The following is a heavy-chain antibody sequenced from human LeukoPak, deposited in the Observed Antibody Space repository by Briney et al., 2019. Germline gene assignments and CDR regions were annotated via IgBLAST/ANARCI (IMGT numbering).Heavy chain of an antibody. J-gene: IGHJ4*02. V-gene: IGHV3-33*01. CDR3: ARARGMAMSGSDY. D-gene: IGHD6-19*01. Sequence: PGASLSLSYAAAGFTFSRFGMHLVRPAPGKGLGRGAVVWFEGSNKYYADSVKGRFTITRDNSKNTLFLQMTSVTAEDTAWYYCARARGMAMSGSDYWGQGTLVTVSS. CDR1: GFTFSRFG. CDR2: VWFEGSNK.